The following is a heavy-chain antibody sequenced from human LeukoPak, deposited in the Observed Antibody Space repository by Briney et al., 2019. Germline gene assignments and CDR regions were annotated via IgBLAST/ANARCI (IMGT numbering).Heavy chain of an antibody. CDR2: IIPIFGTA. CDR1: GGTFTSYA. CDR3: ARDHRGIAADWFDP. Sequence: SVKVSCKASGGTFTSYAISWVRQAPGQGLEWMGGIIPIFGTANYAQKFQGRVTITADKSTSTAYMELSSLRSEDTAVYYCARDHRGIAADWFDPWSQGTLVTVSS. D-gene: IGHD6-13*01. V-gene: IGHV1-69*06. J-gene: IGHJ5*02.